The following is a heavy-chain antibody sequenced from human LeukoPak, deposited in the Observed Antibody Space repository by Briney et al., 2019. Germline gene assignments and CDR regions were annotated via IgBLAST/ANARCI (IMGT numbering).Heavy chain of an antibody. CDR3: ARGPTRYYMGV. V-gene: IGHV4-59*08. Sequence: SETLSLTCTVSGGSTSNYYWSWIRQPPGKGLEWIGYIFYSGSTNYNPSLKSRVTISIDTSKNQFSLNLSSVTAADTAVYYCARGPTRYYMGVWGKGTTVTVSS. J-gene: IGHJ6*03. CDR2: IFYSGST. CDR1: GGSTSNYY.